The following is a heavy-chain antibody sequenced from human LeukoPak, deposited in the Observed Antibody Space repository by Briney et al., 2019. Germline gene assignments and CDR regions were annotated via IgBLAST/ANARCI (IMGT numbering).Heavy chain of an antibody. CDR1: GYTFTSYD. J-gene: IGHJ4*02. CDR3: ARHGRYYYDSSGYFLFDY. Sequence: GASVKVSCKASGYTFTSYDINWVRQATGQGLEWMGWMNPNSGNTGYAQKFQGRVTKTRNTSISTAYMELSSLRSEDTAVYYCARHGRYYYDSSGYFLFDYWGQGTLVTVSS. CDR2: MNPNSGNT. V-gene: IGHV1-8*01. D-gene: IGHD3-22*01.